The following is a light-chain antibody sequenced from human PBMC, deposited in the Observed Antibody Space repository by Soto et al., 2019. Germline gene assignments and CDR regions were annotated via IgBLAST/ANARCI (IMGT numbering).Light chain of an antibody. CDR1: QGIYNY. CDR3: QKYNSAPFT. CDR2: AAS. Sequence: DIQMTQSPSSLSASVGDRVTITCRASQGIYNYLAWYQQRPGKVPKLLIYAASTLQSVVPSRFSGSGSGTDFTLTISSLQPEDVATYFCQKYNSAPFTFGPGTKVDLK. J-gene: IGKJ3*01. V-gene: IGKV1-27*01.